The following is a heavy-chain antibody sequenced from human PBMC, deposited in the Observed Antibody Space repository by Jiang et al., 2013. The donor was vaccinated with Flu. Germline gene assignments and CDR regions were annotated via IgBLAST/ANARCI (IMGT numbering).Heavy chain of an antibody. V-gene: IGHV4-59*08. CDR2: ICYSGST. J-gene: IGHJ3*02. D-gene: IGHD6-13*01. Sequence: GPGLVKPSETLSLTCTVSGGSMSNNCWTWIRQPPGKGLEWFGYICYSGSTNYNPSLKSRVTISVDRSKNQFSLRLSSVTAADTAVYYCARHSSRWSDAFDIWGQGTMVTVSS. CDR3: ARHSSRWSDAFDI. CDR1: GGSMSNNC.